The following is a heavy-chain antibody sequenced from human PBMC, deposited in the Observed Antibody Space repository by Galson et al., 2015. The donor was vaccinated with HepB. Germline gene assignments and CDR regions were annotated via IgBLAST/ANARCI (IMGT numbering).Heavy chain of an antibody. V-gene: IGHV3-23*01. J-gene: IGHJ4*02. D-gene: IGHD4-23*01. Sequence: SLRLSCAASGFTLSIYGMSWVRQAPGKGPEWVASSSSVDGSTYYADSVKGRFTISRDNSKNSLYLQMNSLRAEDTAVYFCAKVMGGNYGGLFDYWGQGPLATVSS. CDR2: SSSVDGST. CDR3: AKVMGGNYGGLFDY. CDR1: GFTLSIYG.